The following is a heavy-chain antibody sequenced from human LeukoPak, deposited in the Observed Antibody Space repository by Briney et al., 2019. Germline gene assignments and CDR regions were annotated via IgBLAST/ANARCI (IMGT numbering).Heavy chain of an antibody. CDR1: GFTFSSYS. V-gene: IGHV3-21*01. D-gene: IGHD3-22*01. Sequence: GGSLRLSCAASGFTFSSYSMNWVRQAPGKGLEWVSSISSSSSYIYYADSVKGRFTISRDNAKNSLYLQMNSLRAEDTAVYYCARYDSSGYYLDSFDYWGQGTLVTVSS. J-gene: IGHJ4*02. CDR2: ISSSSSYI. CDR3: ARYDSSGYYLDSFDY.